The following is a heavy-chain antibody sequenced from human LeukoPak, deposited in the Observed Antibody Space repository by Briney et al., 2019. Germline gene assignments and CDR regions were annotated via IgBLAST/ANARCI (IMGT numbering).Heavy chain of an antibody. V-gene: IGHV1-18*01. CDR1: GYTFTSYG. Sequence: GASVKVSCKASGYTFTSYGISWVRQAPGQGREWMGWISAYNGNTNYAQKSQGRVTMTTDTSTSRAYMELRSLRSDDTAVYYCAISIAAPGPFDYWGQGTLVTVSS. J-gene: IGHJ4*02. CDR3: AISIAAPGPFDY. D-gene: IGHD6-13*01. CDR2: ISAYNGNT.